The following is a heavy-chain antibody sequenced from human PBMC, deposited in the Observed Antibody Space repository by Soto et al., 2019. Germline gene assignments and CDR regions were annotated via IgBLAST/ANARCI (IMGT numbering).Heavy chain of an antibody. V-gene: IGHV4-31*03. D-gene: IGHD1-26*01. CDR1: GGSISSGGYY. CDR3: ARDSGDIVGATTARFDY. J-gene: IGHJ4*02. Sequence: QVQLQESGPGLVKPSQTLSLTCTVSGGSISSGGYYWSWIRQHPGKGLEWIGYIYYSGSTYYNPSLKRRVTISVDTSKNQFSLKLSSVTAADTAVYYCARDSGDIVGATTARFDYWGQGTLVTVSS. CDR2: IYYSGST.